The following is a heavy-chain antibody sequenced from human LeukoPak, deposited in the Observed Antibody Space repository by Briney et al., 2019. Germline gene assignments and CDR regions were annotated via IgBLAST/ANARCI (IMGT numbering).Heavy chain of an antibody. Sequence: GGSLRLSCAASGFAFSSYELNWVRQAPGKGLVWVSRITGDGITTTYADSVKGRFTISRDNSKNTLYLQMGSLRAEDMAVYYCAREASIVVRCSDYWGQGTLVTVSS. CDR3: AREASIVVRCSDY. V-gene: IGHV3-74*01. CDR1: GFAFSSYE. CDR2: ITGDGITT. J-gene: IGHJ4*02. D-gene: IGHD6-6*01.